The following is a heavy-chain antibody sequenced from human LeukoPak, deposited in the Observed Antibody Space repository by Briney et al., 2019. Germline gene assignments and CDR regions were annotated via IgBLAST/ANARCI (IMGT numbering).Heavy chain of an antibody. CDR2: IWYDGSKK. CDR3: ARMSGSHIDS. J-gene: IGHJ4*02. V-gene: IGHV3-33*01. CDR1: GFTFSSNG. D-gene: IGHD1-26*01. Sequence: PGRSLRLSCAASGFTFSSNGMHWVRQVPGKGLEWVAVIWYDGSKKYYADSVKGRFTISRDNFKNTLDLQMDSLRAEDTAVYYCARMSGSHIDSWGQGTLVTVSS.